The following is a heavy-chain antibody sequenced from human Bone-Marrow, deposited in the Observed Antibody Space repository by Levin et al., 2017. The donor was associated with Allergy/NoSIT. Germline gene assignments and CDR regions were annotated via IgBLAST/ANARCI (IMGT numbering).Heavy chain of an antibody. CDR3: ARGGWIYGSGSCNYMDV. D-gene: IGHD3-10*01. CDR2: INHSGST. V-gene: IGHV4-34*01. Sequence: SQTLSLTCAVYGGSFSGYYWSWIRQPPGKGLEWIGEINHSGSTNYNPSLKSRVTISVDTSKNQFSLKLSSVTAADTAVYYCARGGWIYGSGSCNYMDVWGKGTTVTVSS. CDR1: GGSFSGYY. J-gene: IGHJ6*03.